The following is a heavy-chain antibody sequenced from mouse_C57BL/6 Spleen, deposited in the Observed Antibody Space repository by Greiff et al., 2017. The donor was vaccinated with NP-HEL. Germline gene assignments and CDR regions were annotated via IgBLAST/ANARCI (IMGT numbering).Heavy chain of an antibody. Sequence: QVQLQQSGADLVMPGASVKLSCKASGYTFTSYWMHWVKQRPGQGLEWIGEIDPSDSYTNYNQKFKGKSTLTVDKSSSTAYMQLSSLTSEDSAVYYCARLPYGNYAWFAYWGQGTLVTVSA. V-gene: IGHV1-69*01. J-gene: IGHJ3*01. CDR2: IDPSDSYT. CDR1: GYTFTSYW. CDR3: ARLPYGNYAWFAY. D-gene: IGHD2-1*01.